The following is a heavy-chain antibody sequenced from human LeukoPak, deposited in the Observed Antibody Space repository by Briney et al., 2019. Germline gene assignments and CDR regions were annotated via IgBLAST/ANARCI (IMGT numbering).Heavy chain of an antibody. CDR3: AKDSAGYFQRINWFDP. Sequence: PGGSLRLSCAASGFTFSSYAMSWVRQAPGKGLEWVSAISGSGGSTYYADSVKGRFTISRDKSKNTLYLQMNSLRAEDTAVYYCAKDSAGYFQRINWFDPWGQGTLVTVSS. CDR2: ISGSGGST. V-gene: IGHV3-23*01. D-gene: IGHD2/OR15-2a*01. J-gene: IGHJ5*02. CDR1: GFTFSSYA.